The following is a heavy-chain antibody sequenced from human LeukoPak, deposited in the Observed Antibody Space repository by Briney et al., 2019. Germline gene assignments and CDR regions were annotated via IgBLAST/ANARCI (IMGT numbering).Heavy chain of an antibody. D-gene: IGHD6-19*01. V-gene: IGHV3-9*01. CDR2: ISWNSGSI. Sequence: GRSLRLSCAASGFTFDDYAMHWVRQAPGKGLEWVSGISWNSGSIGYADSVKGRFTISRDNAKNSLYLQMNSLRAEDTALYYCAKGLGGGIAVAGTDWGQGTLVTVSS. J-gene: IGHJ4*02. CDR3: AKGLGGGIAVAGTD. CDR1: GFTFDDYA.